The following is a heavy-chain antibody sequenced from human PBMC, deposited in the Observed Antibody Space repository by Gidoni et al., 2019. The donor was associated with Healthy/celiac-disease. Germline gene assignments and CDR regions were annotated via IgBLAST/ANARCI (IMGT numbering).Heavy chain of an antibody. V-gene: IGHV3-30-3*01. D-gene: IGHD3-22*01. CDR3: ARGLIYYYDSSGYYYFDY. Sequence: QVQLVESGGGVVQPGRYLRLSCAASGFTFSSYAMHLVRQAPGKGLEWVAVISYDGSNKYYADSVKGRFPISRDNSKNTLYLRMNSLRAEDTAVYYCARGLIYYYDSSGYYYFDYWGQGTLVTVSS. CDR1: GFTFSSYA. J-gene: IGHJ4*02. CDR2: ISYDGSNK.